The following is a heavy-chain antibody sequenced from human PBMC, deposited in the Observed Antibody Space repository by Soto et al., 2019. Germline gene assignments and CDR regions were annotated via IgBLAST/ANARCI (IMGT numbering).Heavy chain of an antibody. J-gene: IGHJ3*01. CDR3: FDIFF. CDR1: GFAFSDHY. CDR2: ISVGGDTV. Sequence: GGSLRLSWAASGFAFSDHYMTWIRQAPGKGLEWISYISVGGDTVHYADSVKGRFTISRDNGKNSLYLQMNSLRAEDTAVYYCFDIFFWGRGTVVTVSS. D-gene: IGHD3-9*01. V-gene: IGHV3-11*01.